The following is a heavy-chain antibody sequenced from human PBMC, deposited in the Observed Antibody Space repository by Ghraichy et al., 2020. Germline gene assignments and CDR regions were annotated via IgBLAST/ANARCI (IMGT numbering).Heavy chain of an antibody. Sequence: LSLTCAASGFSFSNYVMNWVRQAPGKGLEWVSAVSGGGGSTYYADSLKGRFTVSRDNSKNTLYLQLNSLRAEDTAVYYCAKGVRYFDWEPGDYWGQGTLVTVSS. CDR2: VSGGGGST. D-gene: IGHD3-9*01. J-gene: IGHJ4*02. CDR3: AKGVRYFDWEPGDY. CDR1: GFSFSNYV. V-gene: IGHV3-23*01.